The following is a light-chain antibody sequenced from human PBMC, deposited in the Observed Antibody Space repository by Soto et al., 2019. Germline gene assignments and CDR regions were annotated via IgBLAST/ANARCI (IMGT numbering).Light chain of an antibody. CDR2: GTS. CDR1: APNMGAGYD. V-gene: IGLV1-40*01. CDR3: QSYDSSLSAL. J-gene: IGLJ3*02. Sequence: QAVLTQPPSVSGPPGKRFTISSTGTAPNMGAGYDVNWYQQLPGTAPKLLIYGTSNRPSGVPDRFSGSKSGTSASLAITGLQAEDEADYYCQSYDSSLSALFGGGTKLTVL.